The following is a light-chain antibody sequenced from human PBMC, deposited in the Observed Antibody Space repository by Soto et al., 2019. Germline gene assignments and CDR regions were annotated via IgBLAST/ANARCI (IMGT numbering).Light chain of an antibody. CDR2: GTS. V-gene: IGKV3-20*01. CDR3: HQDSCSPPRT. Sequence: EVVLTQSPGTLSLSPGERATLYCRTSQTIVSTYLAGYQQKAGQAPRLLMYGTSSRATGIPDRFSGSGSGTDCTSTISSVEPDDFAIYYCHQDSCSPPRTFGQGTKVEIK. J-gene: IGKJ1*01. CDR1: QTIVSTY.